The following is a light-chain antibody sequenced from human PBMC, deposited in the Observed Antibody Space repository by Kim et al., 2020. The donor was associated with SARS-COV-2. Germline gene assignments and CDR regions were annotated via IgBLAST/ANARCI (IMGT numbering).Light chain of an antibody. V-gene: IGLV1-51*01. J-gene: IGLJ3*02. CDR2: DNN. CDR1: RSNIGSNP. Sequence: QSVLTQPPSVSAAPGQKVTISCSGSRSNIGSNPVSWYQQFPGTAPKLITYDNNKRPSGIPDRFSSSKSGTSATLGITGLRTGDEAAYYCATWDSSLSVGVFGGGTKVTVL. CDR3: ATWDSSLSVGV.